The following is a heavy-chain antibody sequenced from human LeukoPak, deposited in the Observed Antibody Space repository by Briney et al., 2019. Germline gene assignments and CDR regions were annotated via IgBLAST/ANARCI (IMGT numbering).Heavy chain of an antibody. CDR1: GGTFTSYA. Sequence: SVKVSCKTSGGTFTSYAITWVRQAPGQGLEWMGKIIPISGTTNYAQKFQGRVTMTRDTSTSTVYMELSSLRSEDTAVYYCAREIAVAIDYWGQGTLVTVSS. D-gene: IGHD6-19*01. CDR2: IIPISGTT. V-gene: IGHV1-69*05. CDR3: AREIAVAIDY. J-gene: IGHJ4*02.